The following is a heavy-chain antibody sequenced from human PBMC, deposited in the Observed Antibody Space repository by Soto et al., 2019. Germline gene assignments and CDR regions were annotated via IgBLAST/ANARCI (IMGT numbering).Heavy chain of an antibody. CDR1: VGSFSGYY. V-gene: IGHV4-34*01. Sequence: PSETLSLACAVYVGSFSGYYWSWIRQPPGKGLEWIGEINHSGSTNYNPSLKSRVTISVDTSKNQFSLKLSSVTAADTAVYYCARGHALRFLEWDFSYYYGMDVWGQGTPVTVSS. CDR2: INHSGST. J-gene: IGHJ6*02. CDR3: ARGHALRFLEWDFSYYYGMDV. D-gene: IGHD3-3*01.